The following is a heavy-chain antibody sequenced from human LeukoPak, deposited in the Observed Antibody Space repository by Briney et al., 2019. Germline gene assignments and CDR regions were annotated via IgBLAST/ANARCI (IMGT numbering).Heavy chain of an antibody. CDR3: ARVQQGWLRLIGGYKYYYYMDV. V-gene: IGHV1-18*01. J-gene: IGHJ6*03. Sequence: ASVKVSCKASGYIFTRYGIGWVRQAPGQGLEWMGWISAYNDNTNYAQNFQGRVTMTTDTSTSTAYMELRSLTSDDTAVYYCARVQQGWLRLIGGYKYYYYMDVWGKGTTVTISS. CDR2: ISAYNDNT. D-gene: IGHD5-12*01. CDR1: GYIFTRYG.